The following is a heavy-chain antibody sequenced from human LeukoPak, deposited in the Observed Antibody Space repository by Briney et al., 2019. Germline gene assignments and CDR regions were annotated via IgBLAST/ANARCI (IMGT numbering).Heavy chain of an antibody. Sequence: SETLSLTCTVSGGSISSYYWSWIRQPPGKGLEWIACISYSGSTKYNPSLKSRVTISVDTSKNQFSLKLSSVTAADTAVYYCARGVVVAAPRGFAFDIWGQGTMVTVSS. V-gene: IGHV4-59*01. J-gene: IGHJ3*02. CDR1: GGSISSYY. D-gene: IGHD2-15*01. CDR3: ARGVVVAAPRGFAFDI. CDR2: ISYSGST.